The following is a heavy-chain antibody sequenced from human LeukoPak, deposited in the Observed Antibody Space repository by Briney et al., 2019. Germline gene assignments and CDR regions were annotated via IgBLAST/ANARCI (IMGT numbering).Heavy chain of an antibody. D-gene: IGHD2-2*01. CDR1: GGSISSSNW. V-gene: IGHV4-4*02. CDR3: AREWYYCSSTSCYFYYGMDV. Sequence: SETLSLTCAVSGGSISSSNWWSWVRPPPGKGLEWIGEIYHSGGTNYNPSLKSLVTISVDKSKNQFSLKLSSVTAADTAVYYSAREWYYCSSTSCYFYYGMDVWGKGTTVTVSS. CDR2: IYHSGGT. J-gene: IGHJ6*04.